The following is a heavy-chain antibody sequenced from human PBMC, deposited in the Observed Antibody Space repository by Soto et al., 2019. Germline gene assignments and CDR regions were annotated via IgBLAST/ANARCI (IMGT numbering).Heavy chain of an antibody. D-gene: IGHD3-10*01. CDR2: ISNDGSNE. J-gene: IGHJ4*02. CDR1: GFTFRWFG. Sequence: PGGSLRLSCAGSGFTFRWFGMNWVRQAPGKGLEWVARISNDGSNEYYVDSVKGRFTISRDNSKNTLYLQMESLRAEDTAVYYCAKGEVRGIIPSYFDYCGLGTLVTV. V-gene: IGHV3-30*18. CDR3: AKGEVRGIIPSYFDY.